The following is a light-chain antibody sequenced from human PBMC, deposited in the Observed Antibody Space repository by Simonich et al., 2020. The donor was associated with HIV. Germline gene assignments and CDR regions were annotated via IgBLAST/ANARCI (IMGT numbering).Light chain of an antibody. CDR3: SSYGGSVV. CDR1: SSDVGSYIL. Sequence: QSALTQPASVSGSPGQSITISCTGTSSDVGSYILVSWYQQHPGKAPKPMIFEGNKRPSGVSNRFSGSKSGNTASLTISGLQAEDEADYYCSSYGGSVVFGGGTKLTVL. V-gene: IGLV2-23*01. CDR2: EGN. J-gene: IGLJ2*01.